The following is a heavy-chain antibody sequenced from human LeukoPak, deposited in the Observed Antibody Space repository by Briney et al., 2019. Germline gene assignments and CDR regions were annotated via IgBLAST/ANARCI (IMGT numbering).Heavy chain of an antibody. J-gene: IGHJ4*02. CDR2: IKQDGSEK. D-gene: IGHD2-21*01. CDR3: ASPGEGGRLWDFDY. CDR1: GFTFSSYA. V-gene: IGHV3-7*01. Sequence: GGSLRLSCAASGFTFSSYAMSWVRQAPGKGLEWVANIKQDGSEKYYVDSVKGRFTISRDNAENSLYLQMNSLRAEDTAVYYCASPGEGGRLWDFDYWGQGTLVTVSS.